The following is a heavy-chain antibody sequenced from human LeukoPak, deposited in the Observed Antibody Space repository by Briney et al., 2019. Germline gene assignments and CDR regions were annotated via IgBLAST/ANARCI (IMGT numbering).Heavy chain of an antibody. V-gene: IGHV3-33*01. J-gene: IGHJ4*02. D-gene: IGHD3-22*01. CDR3: ARDSGDSSGYYPGY. Sequence: PGGSLRLSCATSGFAFSTQGMHWVRQAPGKGLEWVAAIWHDGNNKYYVDSVKGRFTISRDNSKSTVYLQMNSLRVEDTAVYYCARDSGDSSGYYPGYWGQGTLVTVSS. CDR2: IWHDGNNK. CDR1: GFAFSTQG.